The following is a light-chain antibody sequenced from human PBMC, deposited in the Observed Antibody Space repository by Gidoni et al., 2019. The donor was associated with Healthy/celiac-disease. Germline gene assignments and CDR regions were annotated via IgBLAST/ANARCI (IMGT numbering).Light chain of an antibody. J-gene: IGKJ3*01. CDR1: QSVSSY. Sequence: EIVLTQSPATLSLSPGERATLSCRSSQSVSSYLAWYQQKPGQAPRLLIYDASNRATGIPARFSGSGGGTDCTLTISSLEPEDFAVYYCQQRSNWPTVFTFGPGTKVDIK. V-gene: IGKV3-11*01. CDR2: DAS. CDR3: QQRSNWPTVFT.